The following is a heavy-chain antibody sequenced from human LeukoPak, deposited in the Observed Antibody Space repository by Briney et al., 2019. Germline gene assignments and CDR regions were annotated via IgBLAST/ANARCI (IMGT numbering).Heavy chain of an antibody. CDR1: GGTFSSYA. Sequence: SVKVSCKASGGTFSSYAISWVRQAPGQGLEWMGGIIPIFGTANYAQKFQGRVTITTDESTSTAYMELSSLRSEDTAVYYCARGEALVGAIIDLHFDYWGQGTLVTVSS. J-gene: IGHJ4*02. CDR3: ARGEALVGAIIDLHFDY. V-gene: IGHV1-69*05. CDR2: IIPIFGTA. D-gene: IGHD1-26*01.